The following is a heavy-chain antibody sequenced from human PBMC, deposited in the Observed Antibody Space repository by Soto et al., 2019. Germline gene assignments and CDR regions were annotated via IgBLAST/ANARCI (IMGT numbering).Heavy chain of an antibody. Sequence: QVQLQESGPGLVKPSQTLSLTCTVSGDSISRNGFFWTWIRQHPGKGLEWIGYIYNSGSSYYNPSLKSRVIISVDTSKNHSSLSLTAVTAADTSVYYCARGTMLRGPGYYYAMDVWGQGTTVTVSS. V-gene: IGHV4-31*03. D-gene: IGHD3-10*01. CDR3: ARGTMLRGPGYYYAMDV. CDR2: IYNSGSS. J-gene: IGHJ6*02. CDR1: GDSISRNGFF.